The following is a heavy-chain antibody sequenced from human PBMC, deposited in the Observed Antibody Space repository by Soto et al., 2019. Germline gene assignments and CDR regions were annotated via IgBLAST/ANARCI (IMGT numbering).Heavy chain of an antibody. CDR3: AKSGDCTNGVCYYFDY. CDR1: GFTFSSYA. D-gene: IGHD2-8*01. Sequence: EVQLLESGGGLVQPGGSLRLSCAASGFTFSSYAMSWVRQAPGKGLEWVSAISGSGGSTYYADSVKGRFTISRDNSKNTLCLQMNSLRAEDTAVYYCAKSGDCTNGVCYYFDYWGQGTLVTVSS. CDR2: ISGSGGST. V-gene: IGHV3-23*01. J-gene: IGHJ4*02.